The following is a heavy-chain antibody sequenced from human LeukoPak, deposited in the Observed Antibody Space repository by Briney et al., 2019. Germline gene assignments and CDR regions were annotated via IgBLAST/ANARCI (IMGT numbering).Heavy chain of an antibody. D-gene: IGHD3-3*01. CDR2: ISGSGGST. J-gene: IGHJ3*02. CDR3: ARDIIAPAIFGVIGDAFDI. CDR1: GFTFSSYA. V-gene: IGHV3-23*01. Sequence: GGSLRLSCAASGFTFSSYAMSWVSQAPGKGLEWVPAISGSGGSTYYADSVKGRFTISRDNSKNTPYLQMNSLRAEDTAVYYCARDIIAPAIFGVIGDAFDIWGQGTMVTVSS.